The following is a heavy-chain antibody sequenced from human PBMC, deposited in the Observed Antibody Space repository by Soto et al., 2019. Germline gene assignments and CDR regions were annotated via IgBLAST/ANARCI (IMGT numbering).Heavy chain of an antibody. V-gene: IGHV6-1*01. CDR1: GDSVSSNNVA. CDR3: ARGINSASDI. J-gene: IGHJ3*02. Sequence: PSQTLSLTCVISGDSVSSNNVAWNWIRQSPSRCLEWLGRTYYRSKWYNNYAVSVKSRTTINADTSKNQFSLQLASVTPEDTAVYYCARGINSASDIWGQETMVTVS. D-gene: IGHD1-1*01. CDR2: TYYRSKWYN.